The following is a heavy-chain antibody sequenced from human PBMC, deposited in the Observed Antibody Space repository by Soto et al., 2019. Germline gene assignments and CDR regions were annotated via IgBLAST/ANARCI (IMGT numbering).Heavy chain of an antibody. J-gene: IGHJ3*02. CDR1: GGSISSHY. CDR2: ISYSGST. CDR3: ARVSCSGGSCQWAAFDI. V-gene: IGHV4-59*08. Sequence: TSETLSLTCTVSGGSISSHYWSWIRQPPGKGLEWIGYISYSGSTHYNPSLKSPVTKSGDMSKNQISLKLSSVTAADTAVYYCARVSCSGGSCQWAAFDIWGQGTMVTVSS. D-gene: IGHD2-15*01.